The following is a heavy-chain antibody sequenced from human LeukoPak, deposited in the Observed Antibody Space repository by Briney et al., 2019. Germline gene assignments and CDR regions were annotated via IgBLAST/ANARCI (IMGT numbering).Heavy chain of an antibody. D-gene: IGHD3-3*01. CDR2: INAGNGNT. CDR1: GYTFTSYA. CDR3: ARAPVFFGVVRNWFDP. J-gene: IGHJ5*02. V-gene: IGHV1-3*01. Sequence: ASVKVSCKASGYTFTSYAMHWVRQAPGQGLEWMGWINAGNGNTKYSQKFQGRVTITRDTSASTAYMELSSLRSEDTAVYYCARAPVFFGVVRNWFDPWGQGTLVTVSS.